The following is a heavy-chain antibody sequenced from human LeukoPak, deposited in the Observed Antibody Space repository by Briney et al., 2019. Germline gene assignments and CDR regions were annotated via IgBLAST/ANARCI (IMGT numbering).Heavy chain of an antibody. Sequence: GGSLRLSCAASGLTFSSYEMNWVRQAPGKGLEWVSYISSSGSTIYYADSVKGRFTISRDNAKNSLYLQMNSLRAEDTAVYYCARDLGYYGSGSYSYYFDYWGQGTLVTVSS. CDR2: ISSSGSTI. V-gene: IGHV3-48*03. CDR3: ARDLGYYGSGSYSYYFDY. D-gene: IGHD3-10*01. J-gene: IGHJ4*02. CDR1: GLTFSSYE.